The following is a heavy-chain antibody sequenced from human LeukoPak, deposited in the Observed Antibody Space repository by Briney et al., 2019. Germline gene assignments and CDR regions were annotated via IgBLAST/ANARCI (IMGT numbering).Heavy chain of an antibody. D-gene: IGHD5-18*01. CDR2: IIPIFGTA. J-gene: IGHJ6*03. CDR1: GGTFSTYA. Sequence: SSVKVSCKASGGTFSTYAITWVRQAPGQGLEWMGGIIPIFGTANYAQKFQDRVTITTDASTSTVFMELTSLRSEDTAVYYCARTPQHSYYYYNMDVWGKGTTVTVAS. V-gene: IGHV1-69*05. CDR3: ARTPQHSYYYYNMDV.